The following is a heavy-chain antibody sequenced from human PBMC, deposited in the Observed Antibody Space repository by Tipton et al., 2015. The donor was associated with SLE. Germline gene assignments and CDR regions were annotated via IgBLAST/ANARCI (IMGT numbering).Heavy chain of an antibody. CDR1: GGSVSSGSYY. D-gene: IGHD3-16*01. J-gene: IGHJ5*02. V-gene: IGHV4-61*09. CDR3: AGDTMGDWFDP. Sequence: TLSLTCTVSGGSVSSGSYYWSWIRQPAGKGLEWIGYIYTSGSTNYNPSLKSRVTISVDTSKNQFSLKLSSVTAADTAVYYCAGDTMGDWFDPWGQGTLVTVSS. CDR2: IYTSGST.